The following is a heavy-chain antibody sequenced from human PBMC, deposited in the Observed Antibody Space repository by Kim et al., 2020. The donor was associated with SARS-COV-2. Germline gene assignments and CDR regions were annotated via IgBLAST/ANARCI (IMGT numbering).Heavy chain of an antibody. CDR3: ARLLGGGSYYDY. V-gene: IGHV1-18*01. D-gene: IGHD1-26*01. CDR1: GYNFTTYS. J-gene: IGHJ4*02. Sequence: ASVKVSCKGSGYNFTTYSISWVQQAPGQGLEYLGWISAYNGNRNYAQKVQGRVTMTTDTSTSSAYMELRSLRSDDTAVYYCARLLGGGSYYDYWGQGTLVTVSS. CDR2: ISAYNGNR.